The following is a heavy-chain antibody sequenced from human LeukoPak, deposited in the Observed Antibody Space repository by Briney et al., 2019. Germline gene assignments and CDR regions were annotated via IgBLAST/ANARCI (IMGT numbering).Heavy chain of an antibody. CDR3: ARDFRGYCSSTSCYFRGYYYYGMVV. J-gene: IGHJ6*02. Sequence: SETLSLTCAVYGGSFSGYYWSWIRQPPGKGLEWIGEINHSGSTNYNPSLKSRVTISVDTSKNQFSLKLSSVTAADTAVYYCARDFRGYCSSTSCYFRGYYYYGMVVWGQGTTVTVSS. CDR2: INHSGST. D-gene: IGHD2-2*01. V-gene: IGHV4-34*01. CDR1: GGSFSGYY.